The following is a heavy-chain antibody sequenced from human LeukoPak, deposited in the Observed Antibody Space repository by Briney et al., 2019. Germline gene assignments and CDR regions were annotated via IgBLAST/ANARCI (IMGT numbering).Heavy chain of an antibody. CDR2: ISYDGSNK. CDR1: GFTFSSYA. D-gene: IGHD3-16*01. CDR3: ARAGLIHDAFDI. J-gene: IGHJ3*02. V-gene: IGHV3-30-3*01. Sequence: GGSLRLSCAAAGFTFSSYAMHWVRQAPGKGLEWVAVISYDGSNKYYADSVKGRFTISRDNSKNTLYPQMNSLRAEDTAVYYCARAGLIHDAFDIWGQGTMVTVSS.